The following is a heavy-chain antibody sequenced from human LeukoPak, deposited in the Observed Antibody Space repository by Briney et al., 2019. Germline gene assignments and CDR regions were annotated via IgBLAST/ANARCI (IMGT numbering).Heavy chain of an antibody. CDR1: GFTFSSYS. CDR3: ARMELWLQPTRVFDY. J-gene: IGHJ4*02. Sequence: GGSLRLSCAASGFTFSSYSMNWVRQAPGKGLEWVSSISSSSSYIYYADSMKGRFTISRDNAKNSLYLQMNSLRAEDTAVYYCARMELWLQPTRVFDYWGQGTLVTVSS. D-gene: IGHD5-24*01. CDR2: ISSSSSYI. V-gene: IGHV3-21*01.